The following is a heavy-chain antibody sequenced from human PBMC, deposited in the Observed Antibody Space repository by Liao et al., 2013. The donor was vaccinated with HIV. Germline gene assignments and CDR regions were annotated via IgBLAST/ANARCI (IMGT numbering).Heavy chain of an antibody. CDR2: INHSGST. J-gene: IGHJ3*02. V-gene: IGHV4-34*01. D-gene: IGHD3-22*01. Sequence: QVQLQQWGAGLLKPSETLSLTCAVYGGSFSNYYWSWIRQPPGKGLEWIGEINHSGSTNYNPSLKSRVTISVDTSKNQFSLKVSSVTAADTAVYYCARARHSSGYYFTDAFDICGQGTKVTVSS. CDR3: ARARHSSGYYFTDAFDI. CDR1: GGSFSNYY.